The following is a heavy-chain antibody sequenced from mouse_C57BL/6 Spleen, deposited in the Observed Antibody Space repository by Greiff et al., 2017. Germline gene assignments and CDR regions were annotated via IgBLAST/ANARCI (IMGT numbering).Heavy chain of an antibody. D-gene: IGHD2-4*01. CDR2: INPYNGGT. CDR3: ARDYDYDYAMDY. J-gene: IGHJ4*01. V-gene: IGHV1-19*01. CDR1: GYTFTDYY. Sequence: VQLQQSGPVLVKPGASVKMSCKASGYTFTDYYMNWVKQSHGKSLEWIGVINPYNGGTSYNQKFKGKATLTVDKSSSTAYMELNSLTSEDSAVYYCARDYDYDYAMDYWGQGTSVTVSS.